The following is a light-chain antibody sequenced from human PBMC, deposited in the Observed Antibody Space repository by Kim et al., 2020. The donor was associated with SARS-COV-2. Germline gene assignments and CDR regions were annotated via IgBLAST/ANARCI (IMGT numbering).Light chain of an antibody. V-gene: IGKV1-39*01. CDR1: QTIVNF. Sequence: SASVGARGTITCRAGQTIVNFLNWYQVKPGKPPRFLIYAASSLQTGVPSRFSGSGSGTDFTLTITNLQPEDFGTYYCQQSYSTPHSFGQGTKLEI. CDR3: QQSYSTPHS. J-gene: IGKJ2*03. CDR2: AAS.